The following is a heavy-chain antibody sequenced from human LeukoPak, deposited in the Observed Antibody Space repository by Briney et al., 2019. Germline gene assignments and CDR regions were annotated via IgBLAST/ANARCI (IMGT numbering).Heavy chain of an antibody. CDR3: ASLAKYSSSWYNYYYGMDV. CDR1: GFTFSSYE. D-gene: IGHD6-13*01. V-gene: IGHV3-48*03. CDR2: ISSSGSTI. J-gene: IGHJ6*02. Sequence: GGSLRLSCAASGFTFSSYEMNWIRQAPGKGLEWVSYISSSGSTIYYADSVKGRFTISRDNAKNSLYLQMNSLRAEDTAVYYCASLAKYSSSWYNYYYGMDVWGQGTTVTVSS.